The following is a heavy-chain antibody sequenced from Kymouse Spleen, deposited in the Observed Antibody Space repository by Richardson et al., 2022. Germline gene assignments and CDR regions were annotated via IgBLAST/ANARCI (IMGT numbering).Heavy chain of an antibody. J-gene: IGHJ6*02. CDR1: GGSISSSSYY. V-gene: IGHV4-39*01. Sequence: QLQLQESGPGLVKPSETLSLTCTVSGGSISSSSYYWGWIRQPPGKGLEWIGSIYYSGSTYYNPSLKSRVTISVDTSKNQFSLKLSSVTAADTAVYYCAYYGSGSYLSLLRYGRLGPRDHGHRLL. D-gene: IGHD3-10*01. CDR3: AYYGSGSYLSLLRYGR. CDR2: IYYSGST.